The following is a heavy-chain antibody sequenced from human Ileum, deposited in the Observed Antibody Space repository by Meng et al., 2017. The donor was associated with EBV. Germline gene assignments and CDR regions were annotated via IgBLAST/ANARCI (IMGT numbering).Heavy chain of an antibody. J-gene: IGHJ4*02. D-gene: IGHD1-1*01. V-gene: IGHV2-5*05. CDR1: WFSLRTTGVG. CDR3: AHRRGGNGWNEGFFDY. Sequence: HITLKEPGPTRVKTSQTLTLTCPFSWFSLRTTGVGLGWIRQPPGKALEWLVLVYWDDDKRYDPSLKSRLTITKDTSNDQVVLTMTNMDPVDTATYFCAHRRGGNGWNEGFFDYWGPGTLVTVPS. CDR2: VYWDDDK.